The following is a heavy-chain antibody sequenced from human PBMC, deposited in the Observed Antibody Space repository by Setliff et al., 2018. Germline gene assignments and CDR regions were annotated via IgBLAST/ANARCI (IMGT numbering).Heavy chain of an antibody. D-gene: IGHD3-22*01. V-gene: IGHV1-69*05. CDR2: AIPMFGTR. CDR1: GYRFSNYG. CDR3: VREGVDSRSSTDYRYYMDV. J-gene: IGHJ6*03. Sequence: ASVKVSCKASGYRFSNYGINWVRQAPGQGLEWMGGAIPMFGTRNYARKFQGRVTIITDESTSTAYMQLTSLGSEDTAVYYCVREGVDSRSSTDYRYYMDVWGKGTTVTVSS.